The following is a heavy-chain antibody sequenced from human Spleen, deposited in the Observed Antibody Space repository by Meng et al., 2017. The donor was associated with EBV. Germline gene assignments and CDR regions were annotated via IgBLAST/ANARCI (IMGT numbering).Heavy chain of an antibody. J-gene: IGHJ4*02. CDR2: IYHSGST. V-gene: IGHV4-4*02. D-gene: IGHD1-1*01. CDR1: GGSISSSNW. Sequence: VPAQESGPGRVKPSGTLSLTCAVSGGSISSSNWWSWVRQPPGKGLEWIGEIYHSGSTNYNPSLKSRVTISVDKSKNQFSLKLSSVTAADTAVYYCARDGSGSGTDFDYWGQGTLVTVSS. CDR3: ARDGSGSGTDFDY.